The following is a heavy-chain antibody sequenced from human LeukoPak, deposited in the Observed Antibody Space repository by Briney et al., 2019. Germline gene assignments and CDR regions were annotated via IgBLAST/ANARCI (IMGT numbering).Heavy chain of an antibody. CDR3: ARQEAAAGTSVDY. J-gene: IGHJ4*02. CDR1: GDSFSYFY. CDR2: IYNSGST. Sequence: SETLSLTCTVSGDSFSYFYWSWIRQPPGKGLEWIGYIYNSGSTNYNPSLKSRVTISLDTSKNQFSLKLSSVTAADTAVYYCARQEAAAGTSVDYWGQGTLVTVSS. V-gene: IGHV4-59*08. D-gene: IGHD6-13*01.